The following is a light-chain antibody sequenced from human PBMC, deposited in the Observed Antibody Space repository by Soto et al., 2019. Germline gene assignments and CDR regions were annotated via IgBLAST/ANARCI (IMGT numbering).Light chain of an antibody. V-gene: IGKV3-11*01. J-gene: IGKJ3*01. CDR1: QGVSSY. CDR2: DTS. Sequence: DIVLTQSPATLSLSPGERVTLSCRASQGVSSYLAWYQQKPGQAPRLLIYDTSKMATGIPSRFSGSGSGTAFTITTLSIEPEDFEVDYSQHRTNWPRSFAFGPGTKVDIK. CDR3: QHRTNWPRSFA.